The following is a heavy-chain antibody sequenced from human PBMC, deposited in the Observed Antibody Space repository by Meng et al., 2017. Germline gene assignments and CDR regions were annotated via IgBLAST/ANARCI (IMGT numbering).Heavy chain of an antibody. Sequence: GSLRLSCTVSGGSMSGLYWSWIRQPPRKGLEWIAYIHYSGSTDYNTSLRSRVSISVDTSKNQLFLKLSSVTAADTDVYYCEVITKVGGGFYFDYWGQGTLVTVSS. CDR2: IHYSGST. V-gene: IGHV4-59*11. CDR3: EVITKVGGGFYFDY. D-gene: IGHD3-10*01. CDR1: GGSMSGLY. J-gene: IGHJ4*02.